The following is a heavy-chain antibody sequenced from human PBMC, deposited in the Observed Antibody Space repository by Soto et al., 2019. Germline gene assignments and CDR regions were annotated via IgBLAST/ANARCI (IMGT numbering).Heavy chain of an antibody. CDR1: GGSVSGGSYY. CDR3: SRDVDFGEEDV. CDR2: ICFSGRT. Sequence: SETLSLTCTVSGGSVSGGSYYWNWIRQPPGKGLEWIGYICFSGRTNYNPSLKSRVTISIDTSKNQFSLKLTSATAADTAVYYCSRDVDFGEEDVWGQGTMVTVSS. D-gene: IGHD4-17*01. V-gene: IGHV4-61*01. J-gene: IGHJ6*02.